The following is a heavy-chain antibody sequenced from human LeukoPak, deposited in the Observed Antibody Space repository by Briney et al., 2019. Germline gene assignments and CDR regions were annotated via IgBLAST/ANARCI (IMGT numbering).Heavy chain of an antibody. J-gene: IGHJ4*02. V-gene: IGHV4-59*01. CDR2: IYYSGST. Sequence: SETLSLTCTVSGGSISSYYWSWIRQPPGKGLEWIGYIYYSGSTNYNPSLKSRVTISVDTSKNQFSLKLSSVTAADTAVYYCARSPGTYYYDSSGWSFDYWGQGALVTVSS. D-gene: IGHD3-22*01. CDR1: GGSISSYY. CDR3: ARSPGTYYYDSSGWSFDY.